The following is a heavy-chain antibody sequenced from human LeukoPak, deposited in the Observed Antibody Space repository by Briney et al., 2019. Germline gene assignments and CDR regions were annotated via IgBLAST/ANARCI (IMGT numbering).Heavy chain of an antibody. J-gene: IGHJ5*02. CDR1: GFTFSSYA. CDR3: ARDSLLRFVGGWFDP. D-gene: IGHD2-21*01. V-gene: IGHV3-30-3*01. Sequence: GRSLRLSCAASGFTFSSYAMHWVRQAPGKGLEWVAVISYDGSNKYYADSVKGRFTISRDNSKNTLYLQMNSLRAEDTAVYYCARDSLLRFVGGWFDPWGQGTLVTVSS. CDR2: ISYDGSNK.